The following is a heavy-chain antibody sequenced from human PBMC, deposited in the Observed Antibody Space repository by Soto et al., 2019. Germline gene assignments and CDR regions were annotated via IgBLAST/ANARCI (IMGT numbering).Heavy chain of an antibody. Sequence: QVHLVQSGAEVKKPGASVKVSCKGSGYAFTTYGITWVRQGPGQGLEWMGWISAHNGNTNYAQKLQGRVTVTRDTSTSTAYMELRSLRSDDTAVYYSARGRYGDYWGQGALVTVSS. J-gene: IGHJ4*02. D-gene: IGHD1-1*01. CDR3: ARGRYGDY. CDR1: GYAFTTYG. V-gene: IGHV1-18*01. CDR2: ISAHNGNT.